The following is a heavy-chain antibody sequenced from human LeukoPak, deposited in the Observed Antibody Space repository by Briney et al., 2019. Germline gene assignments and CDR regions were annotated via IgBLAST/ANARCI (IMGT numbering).Heavy chain of an antibody. CDR3: AKDMGSRATNLDY. CDR1: GFTFSNYA. V-gene: IGHV3-23*01. CDR2: VSSIGISS. D-gene: IGHD1-26*01. J-gene: IGHJ4*02. Sequence: GGSLRLSCTAPGFTFSNYAITWVRQAPGKRLEWVSSVSSIGISSYYADSVKGRFTISRDNSQNTLYLQMNSLRAEDTAIYYCAKDMGSRATNLDYWGQGTLVTVSS.